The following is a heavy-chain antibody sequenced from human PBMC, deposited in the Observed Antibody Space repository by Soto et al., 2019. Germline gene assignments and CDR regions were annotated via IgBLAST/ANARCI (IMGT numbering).Heavy chain of an antibody. CDR2: ISGSGGST. J-gene: IGHJ4*02. D-gene: IGHD6-13*01. CDR3: AKENGYSSSWFEFDY. V-gene: IGHV3-23*01. CDR1: GFTFSSYA. Sequence: EVQLLESGGGLEQPGGSLGPSGAPSGFTFSSYAMSWVRKAPGKGLEWVSAISGSGGSTYYADSVKGRFTISRDNSKNTLYLQMNSLRAEDTAVYYCAKENGYSSSWFEFDYWGQGTLVTVSS.